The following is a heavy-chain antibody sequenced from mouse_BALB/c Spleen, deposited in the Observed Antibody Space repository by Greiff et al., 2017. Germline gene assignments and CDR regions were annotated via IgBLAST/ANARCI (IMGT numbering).Heavy chain of an antibody. CDR1: GFTFSSYA. Sequence: EVKLMESGGGLVKPGGSLKLSCAASGFTFSSYAMSWVRQTPEKRLEWVASISSGGSTYYPDSVKGRFTISRDNARNILYLQMSSLRSEDTAMYYCARAGHYWYFDVWGAGTTVTVSS. CDR3: ARAGHYWYFDV. J-gene: IGHJ1*01. CDR2: ISSGGST. V-gene: IGHV5-6-5*01.